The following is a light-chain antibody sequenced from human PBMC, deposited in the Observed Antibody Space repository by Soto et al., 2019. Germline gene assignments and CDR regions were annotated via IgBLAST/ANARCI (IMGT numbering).Light chain of an antibody. V-gene: IGKV1-17*03. CDR1: QDISDF. CDR3: LQKHRYPWT. Sequence: DIQMTQSPSAMSASVGDRVTITCRASQDISDFLAWFQQKPGEVPKRLIYAASSLESGVPSRFSGSGSGTEFTLTITSMQTEDFANYYCLQKHRYPWTFGQGTKVDI. CDR2: AAS. J-gene: IGKJ1*01.